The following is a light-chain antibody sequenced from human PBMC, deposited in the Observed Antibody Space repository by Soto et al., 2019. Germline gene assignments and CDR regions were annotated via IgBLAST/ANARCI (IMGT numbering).Light chain of an antibody. CDR3: CSYAGSYPLYV. CDR2: DVS. CDR1: SSDVGGYNY. J-gene: IGLJ1*01. Sequence: QSALTQPRSVSGSPGQSVTISCTGTSSDVGGYNYVSWYQQHPGKAPKLMIYDVSKWPSGVPDRFSGSKSGNTASLTISGLQAEDEADYYCCSYAGSYPLYVFGTGTKLTVL. V-gene: IGLV2-11*01.